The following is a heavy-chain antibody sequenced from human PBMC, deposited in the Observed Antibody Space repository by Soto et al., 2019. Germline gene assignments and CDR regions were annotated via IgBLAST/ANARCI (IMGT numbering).Heavy chain of an antibody. J-gene: IGHJ4*02. CDR2: ISYDGSNK. CDR1: GFTFSSYG. Sequence: QVQLVESGGGVVQPGRSLRLSCAASGFTFSSYGMHWVRQAPGKGLEWVAVISYDGSNKYYADSVKGRFTISRDNSKNTLYLQMNSLRAEDTAVYYCAKGGDLGSGNYNPYYFDYWGQGTLVTVSS. D-gene: IGHD3-10*01. V-gene: IGHV3-30*18. CDR3: AKGGDLGSGNYNPYYFDY.